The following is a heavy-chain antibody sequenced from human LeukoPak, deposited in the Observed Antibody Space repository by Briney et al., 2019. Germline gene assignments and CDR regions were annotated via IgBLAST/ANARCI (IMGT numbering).Heavy chain of an antibody. CDR1: GFTFSTYA. J-gene: IGHJ4*02. D-gene: IGHD3-3*01. V-gene: IGHV3-23*01. CDR2: ISGSGGST. CDR3: AKASRGGWSGYQDY. Sequence: PGGSLRLSCAASGFTFSTYAMSWVRPAPGKGLEWVSAISGSGGSTYYADSVKGRFTISRDNSKNTLYLQMNSLRAEDTAVYYCAKASRGGWSGYQDYWGQGTLVTVSS.